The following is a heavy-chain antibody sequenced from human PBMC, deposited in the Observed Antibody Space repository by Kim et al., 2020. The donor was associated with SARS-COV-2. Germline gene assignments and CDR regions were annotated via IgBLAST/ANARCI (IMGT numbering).Heavy chain of an antibody. CDR3: ARTGQLTSRSWFDP. V-gene: IGHV7-4-1*02. CDR2: INTDTGIP. J-gene: IGHJ5*02. CDR1: GYTFTDYA. Sequence: ASVKVSCKASGYTFTDYAMNWIRQAPGQGLEWMGWINTDTGIPTYAQGLTGRFVFSLDTSVKTGYLQINTLKAEDTGVYYCARTGQLTSRSWFDPWGQGTLVTASS. D-gene: IGHD2-2*01.